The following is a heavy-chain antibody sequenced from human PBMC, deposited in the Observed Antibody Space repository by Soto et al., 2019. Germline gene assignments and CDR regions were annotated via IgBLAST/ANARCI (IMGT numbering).Heavy chain of an antibody. CDR2: ISSSSSVI. CDR3: AKFFAVFLGISGWPWSFHF. V-gene: IGHV3-48*01. CDR1: GFILSDCA. Sequence: GGSLRLSCATSGFILSDCAMNWVRQAPGKGLEWVSYISSSSSVIDYADSVKGRFTVSRDNSKNTLFLQMNSLRAEDTAVYYCAKFFAVFLGISGWPWSFHFWGPGTLVTVFS. D-gene: IGHD6-25*01. J-gene: IGHJ4*02.